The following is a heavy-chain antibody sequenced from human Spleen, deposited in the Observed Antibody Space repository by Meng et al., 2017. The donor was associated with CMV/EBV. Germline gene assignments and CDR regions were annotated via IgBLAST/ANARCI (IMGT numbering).Heavy chain of an antibody. CDR1: GYSFTAYY. J-gene: IGHJ4*02. Sequence: ASVKVSCKASGYSFTAYYMHWVRQAPGQGLEWMGWINPLSGGTNYAQKFQARVTMTRDTSISTAHMVVSGLRGDDTAVYYCATDLGSRRDIVVALRLWGQGTLVTVSS. CDR2: INPLSGGT. D-gene: IGHD2-2*01. V-gene: IGHV1-2*02. CDR3: ATDLGSRRDIVVALRL.